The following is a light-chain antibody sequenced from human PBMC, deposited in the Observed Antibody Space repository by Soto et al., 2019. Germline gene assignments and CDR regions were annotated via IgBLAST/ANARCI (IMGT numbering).Light chain of an antibody. CDR1: QSVSSY. Sequence: EIVLTPSPATLSLSPGERATLSCRASQSVSSYLAWYQQKPGQAPRLLIYDASSRATGIPARFSGSGSGTDFTLTISSLEPEDFAVYYCQQRSNWPVTFGQGTKVDIK. J-gene: IGKJ1*01. V-gene: IGKV3-11*01. CDR3: QQRSNWPVT. CDR2: DAS.